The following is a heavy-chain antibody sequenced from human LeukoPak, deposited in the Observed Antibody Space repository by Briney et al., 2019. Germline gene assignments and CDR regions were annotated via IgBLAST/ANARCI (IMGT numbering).Heavy chain of an antibody. D-gene: IGHD4-23*01. V-gene: IGHV3-53*01. CDR1: GFTVSTNY. J-gene: IGHJ3*02. Sequence: GGSLRLSCAASGFTVSTNYMTWVRQAPGKGLEWVSVIYSAGSTYYADSVKGRFTLSRDNSKNTLYLQMNSLRAEDTAVYYCAKNEVTPAAFDIWGQGTTVTVSS. CDR3: AKNEVTPAAFDI. CDR2: IYSAGST.